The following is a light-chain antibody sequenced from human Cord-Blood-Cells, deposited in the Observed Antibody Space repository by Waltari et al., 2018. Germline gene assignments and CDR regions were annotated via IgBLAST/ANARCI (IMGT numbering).Light chain of an antibody. Sequence: SALTQPRSVSSSPRPAVTLPSTCTSSAVGGSTSVPLYQQHPGKAPKPMIYDVSKRPSGVPDRFSGSKSGNTASLTISGLQAEDEADYYCCSYAGSYTVVFGGGTKLTVL. J-gene: IGLJ2*01. V-gene: IGLV2-11*01. CDR2: DVS. CDR3: CSYAGSYTVV. CDR1: SSAVGGSTS.